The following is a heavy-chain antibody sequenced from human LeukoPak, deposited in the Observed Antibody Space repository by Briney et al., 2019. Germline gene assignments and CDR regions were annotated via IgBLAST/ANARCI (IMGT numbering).Heavy chain of an antibody. J-gene: IGHJ3*02. Sequence: SETLSLTCTVSGGSMSSGGFFWSWIPQNPGKGLEWLGYIYHGGNAYYNPSLKSRVTISVDTSRNQYSLKVNSVTAADTAVYYCARQGIAAARGAFDIWGQGTMVTVSS. D-gene: IGHD6-13*01. V-gene: IGHV4-31*03. CDR2: IYHGGNA. CDR3: ARQGIAAARGAFDI. CDR1: GGSMSSGGFF.